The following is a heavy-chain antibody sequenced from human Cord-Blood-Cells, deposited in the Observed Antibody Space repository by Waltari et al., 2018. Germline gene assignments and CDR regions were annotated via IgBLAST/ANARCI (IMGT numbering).Heavy chain of an antibody. Sequence: QLQLQESGPGLVKPSEPLSLTCTVSGGSISSSSYSWGWVRPPPGRGLGWIGSIYYSGSTYYNPSLKSRVTISVDTSKNQFSLKLSSVTAADTAVYYCARQVWYGSGSYYNWFDPWGQGTLVTVSS. CDR1: GGSISSSSYS. D-gene: IGHD3-10*01. CDR2: IYYSGST. J-gene: IGHJ5*02. V-gene: IGHV4-39*01. CDR3: ARQVWYGSGSYYNWFDP.